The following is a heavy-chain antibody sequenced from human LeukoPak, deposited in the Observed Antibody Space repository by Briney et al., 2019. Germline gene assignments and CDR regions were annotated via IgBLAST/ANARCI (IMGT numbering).Heavy chain of an antibody. CDR2: IKEDESEI. CDR3: ARDRGYSSFDY. D-gene: IGHD4-23*01. CDR1: AFTFSSYW. V-gene: IGHV3-7*01. Sequence: GGSLRLSCAASAFTFSSYWMSWVRQAPGKGLEWVANIKEDESEINYVDSVKGRFTISRDNAKKTLYLQMNSLRVEDTAVYYCARDRGYSSFDYWGQGTLVTVSS. J-gene: IGHJ4*02.